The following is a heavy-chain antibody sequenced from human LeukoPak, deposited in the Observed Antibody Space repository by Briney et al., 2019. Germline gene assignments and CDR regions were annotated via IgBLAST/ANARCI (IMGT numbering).Heavy chain of an antibody. V-gene: IGHV1-46*01. D-gene: IGHD1-7*01. CDR3: AGIHNWNYAIDY. Sequence: ASVKVSCKASGYTFTSYYVHWVRQAPGQGLEWMGIISPSGDSTSYAQNFQGRVTMTRDTSTSTVYMELRSLRSEDMAVYYCAGIHNWNYAIDYWGQGTLVTVSS. CDR2: ISPSGDST. CDR1: GYTFTSYY. J-gene: IGHJ4*02.